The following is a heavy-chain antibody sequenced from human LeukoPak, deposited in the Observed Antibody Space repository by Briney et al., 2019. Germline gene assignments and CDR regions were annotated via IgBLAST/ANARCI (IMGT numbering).Heavy chain of an antibody. D-gene: IGHD2-2*01. CDR3: AKRCRTARCPQYYFDY. CDR1: GFAFSSYA. V-gene: IGHV3-23*01. Sequence: GGSLRLSCAASGFAFSSYAMTWVSQAPGKGLEWVSTIGGSSGATYYADSVKGRFTISRDNSKNTLYLQMNSLRAEDTAVYYCAKRCRTARCPQYYFDYWGQGTLVTVSS. CDR2: IGGSSGAT. J-gene: IGHJ4*02.